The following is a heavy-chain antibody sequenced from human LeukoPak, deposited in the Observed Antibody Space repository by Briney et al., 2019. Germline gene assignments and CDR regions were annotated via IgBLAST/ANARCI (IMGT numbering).Heavy chain of an antibody. V-gene: IGHV3-15*01. J-gene: IGHJ4*01. CDR1: EFTLSNSW. CDR2: IKSKTDVGTT. CDR3: TARTFDY. Sequence: GWSLRLSWAAAEFTLSNSWMNLGRQGPGKRLERVGRIKSKTDVGTTDYSAPVKSIFIISRDDSKNTLSLLMHRPKTAATGEYYCTARTFDYWGHGNLVTVSS.